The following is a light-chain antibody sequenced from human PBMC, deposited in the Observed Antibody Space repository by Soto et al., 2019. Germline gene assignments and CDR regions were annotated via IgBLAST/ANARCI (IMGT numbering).Light chain of an antibody. V-gene: IGKV3-20*01. J-gene: IGKJ2*01. CDR1: QTVSSSY. CDR3: QQYGSSPGT. Sequence: EIVLTQSPGTLSLSPGERATLSCRASQTVSSSYLAWYQQKPGQAPRLLIYGASSRATGIPDWLSGSGSGTDFTLTISRLEPEDFAVYYCQQYGSSPGTFGQGTKLEIK. CDR2: GAS.